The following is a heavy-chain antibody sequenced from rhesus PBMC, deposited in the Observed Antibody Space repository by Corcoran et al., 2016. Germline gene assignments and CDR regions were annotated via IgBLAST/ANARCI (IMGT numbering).Heavy chain of an antibody. CDR2: ISDCGGNT. Sequence: EVQLVESGGGLVQPGGSLRLSCAASGFTFSSYGMSWVRQAPGKGLQWVAYISDCGGNTNYEDAVQGRFTISRDNSKNTLSLQMNSLRAEDTAVYYCAKDPNLRYPSYYFDYWGQGVLVTVSS. CDR3: AKDPNLRYPSYYFDY. V-gene: IGHV3S5*01. CDR1: GFTFSSYG. J-gene: IGHJ4*01. D-gene: IGHD4-29*01.